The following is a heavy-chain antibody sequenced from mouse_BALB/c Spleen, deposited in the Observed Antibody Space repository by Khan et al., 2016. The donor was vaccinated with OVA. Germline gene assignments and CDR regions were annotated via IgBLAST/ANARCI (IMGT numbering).Heavy chain of an antibody. CDR2: ISYSGNT. D-gene: IGHD1-1*01. Sequence: EVKLLESGPGLVKPSQSLSLTCTVTGYSITSDYAWNWIRQFPENKLEWMGFISYSGNTKYNPSLKSRFSITRDTSKNQFFLQLNSVTTEDTATYYCARVYGGDFDYWGQGTSLTVSS. V-gene: IGHV3-2*02. CDR3: ARVYGGDFDY. CDR1: GYSITSDYA. J-gene: IGHJ2*02.